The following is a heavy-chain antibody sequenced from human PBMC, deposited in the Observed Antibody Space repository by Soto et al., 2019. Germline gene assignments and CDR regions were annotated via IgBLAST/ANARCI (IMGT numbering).Heavy chain of an antibody. CDR2: IYYSGST. CDR1: GGSVSSCSYY. V-gene: IGHV4-61*01. Sequence: SETLSLTCTVSGGSVSSCSYYWSWIRQPPGKGLEWIGYIYYSGSTNYNPSLKSRVTISVDTSKNQFSLKLSSVTAADTAVYYCATLYRSGWYKDPKDYWGQGTLVTVSS. D-gene: IGHD6-19*01. CDR3: ATLYRSGWYKDPKDY. J-gene: IGHJ4*02.